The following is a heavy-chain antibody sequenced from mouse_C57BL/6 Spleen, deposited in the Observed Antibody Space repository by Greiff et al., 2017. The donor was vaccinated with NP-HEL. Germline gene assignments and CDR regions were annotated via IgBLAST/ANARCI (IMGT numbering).Heavy chain of an antibody. CDR2: ISDGGSYT. CDR3: ARGAVVATYRYFDV. CDR1: GFTFSSYA. V-gene: IGHV5-4*03. J-gene: IGHJ1*03. D-gene: IGHD1-1*01. Sequence: DVMLVESGGGLVKPGGSLKLSCAASGFTFSSYAMSWVRQTPEKRLEWVATISDGGSYTYYPDNVKGRFTISRDNAKNNLYLQMSHLKSEDTAMYYCARGAVVATYRYFDVWGTGTTVTVSS.